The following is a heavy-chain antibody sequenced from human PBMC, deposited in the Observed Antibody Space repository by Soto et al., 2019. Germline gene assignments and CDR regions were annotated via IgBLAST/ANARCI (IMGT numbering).Heavy chain of an antibody. J-gene: IGHJ6*02. CDR2: IYYSGST. D-gene: IGHD2-21*02. Sequence: QVQLQESGPGLVKPSPTLSLTCTVSGGSISSGGYYWSWIRQHPGKGLEWIGYIYYSGSTYYNPSLKSRVTISVDTSKNQVSLKLSSVTAADTAVYYCARLGGDWGYYYGMDVWGQGTTVTVSS. CDR1: GGSISSGGYY. CDR3: ARLGGDWGYYYGMDV. V-gene: IGHV4-31*03.